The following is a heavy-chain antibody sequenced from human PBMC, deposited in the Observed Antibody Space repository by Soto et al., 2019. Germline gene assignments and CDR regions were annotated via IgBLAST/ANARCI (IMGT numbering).Heavy chain of an antibody. J-gene: IGHJ4*02. CDR1: GFTFSSYA. V-gene: IGHV3-30-3*01. Sequence: QVQLVESGGGVVQPGRSLRLSCAASGFTFSSYAMHWVRQAPGKGLEWVAGISYDGSNKYYADSVKSRFTISRDNSKNPLYLQMHSLRAEDTAVYYCARDFKHRYCYGPRGDYWGQGTLVTVSS. CDR2: ISYDGSNK. CDR3: ARDFKHRYCYGPRGDY. D-gene: IGHD5-18*01.